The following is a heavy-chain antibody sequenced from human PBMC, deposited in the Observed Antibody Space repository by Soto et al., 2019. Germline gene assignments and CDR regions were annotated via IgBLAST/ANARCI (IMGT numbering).Heavy chain of an antibody. V-gene: IGHV3-23*01. CDR1: GFTFSSYA. Sequence: GGSLRLSCAASGFTFSSYAMSWVRQAPGKGLEWVSAISGGGGSTYYADSVKGRFTISRDNSKNTLYLQMNSLRAEDTAVYYCASAAREYYYYGMDVWGQGTTVTVSS. CDR3: ASAAREYYYYGMDV. J-gene: IGHJ6*02. CDR2: ISGGGGST.